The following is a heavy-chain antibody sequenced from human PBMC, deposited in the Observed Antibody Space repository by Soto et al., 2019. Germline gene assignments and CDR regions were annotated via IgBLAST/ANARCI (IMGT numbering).Heavy chain of an antibody. CDR2: TYTGGNS. V-gene: IGHV3-53*02. CDR1: GLSVSDKY. Sequence: EVQLVQTGGGLIKPRGSLSLSCAAAGLSVSDKYMSWVRQAPGKGLEWVSLTYTGGNSYFADFVKGRFIVSRDISKNTLFLHMNSLAAVDTAVYYCAREGHAYSLDFWGQGSLVTVSS. D-gene: IGHD1-26*01. CDR3: AREGHAYSLDF. J-gene: IGHJ4*02.